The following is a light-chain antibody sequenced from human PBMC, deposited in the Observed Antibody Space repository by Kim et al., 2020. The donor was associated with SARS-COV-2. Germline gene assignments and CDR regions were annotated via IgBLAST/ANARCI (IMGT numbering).Light chain of an antibody. J-gene: IGKJ1*01. V-gene: IGKV3D-15*01. CDR1: QSVDGN. Sequence: ETVMTQSPGTLSVSPGERATLFCRASQSVDGNLAWYQQKPGQAPRLLIYGVSSRATGIPARFSGSGSGTEFTLTISSLQSEDFAVYYCQQYNNWPQTFGRGTKVDIK. CDR2: GVS. CDR3: QQYNNWPQT.